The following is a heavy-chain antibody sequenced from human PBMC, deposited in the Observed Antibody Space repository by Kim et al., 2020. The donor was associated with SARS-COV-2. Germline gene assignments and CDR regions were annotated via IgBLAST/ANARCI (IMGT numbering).Heavy chain of an antibody. CDR1: GGSISSGGYY. D-gene: IGHD3-3*01. CDR3: ARGPITIFGVIYAFDI. J-gene: IGHJ3*02. Sequence: SETLSLTCTVSGGSISSGGYYWSWIRQHPGKGLEWIGYIYYSGSTYYNPSLKSRVTISVDTSKNQFSLKLSSVTAADTAVYYCARGPITIFGVIYAFDIWGQGTMVTVSS. CDR2: IYYSGST. V-gene: IGHV4-31*03.